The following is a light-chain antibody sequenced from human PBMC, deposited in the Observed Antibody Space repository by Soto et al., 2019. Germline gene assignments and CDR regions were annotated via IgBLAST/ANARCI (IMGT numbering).Light chain of an antibody. CDR2: DAS. J-gene: IGKJ1*01. V-gene: IGKV3-11*01. Sequence: IVLTQSPATLSFSPGGRATLFCWASQSVSNYFVWYQQKPGQAPRLLIYDASKRATGIPARFSGSGSGTDFTLTISSLEPEDFAVYYCQQRSIWPWTFGQGTKVDI. CDR1: QSVSNY. CDR3: QQRSIWPWT.